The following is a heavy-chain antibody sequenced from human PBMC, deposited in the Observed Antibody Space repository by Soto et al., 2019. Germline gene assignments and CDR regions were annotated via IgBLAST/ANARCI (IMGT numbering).Heavy chain of an antibody. CDR1: GYTFTSYD. J-gene: IGHJ4*02. CDR2: MNPSGGST. D-gene: IGHD6-13*01. Sequence: ASVKVCCKASGYTFTSYDINWVRQATGQGLEWMGWMNPSGGSTSYAQKFQGRVTMTRDTSTSTVYMELSSLRSEDTAVYYCARLIHSSSWYNFDYWGQGTLVTVSS. V-gene: IGHV1-46*03. CDR3: ARLIHSSSWYNFDY.